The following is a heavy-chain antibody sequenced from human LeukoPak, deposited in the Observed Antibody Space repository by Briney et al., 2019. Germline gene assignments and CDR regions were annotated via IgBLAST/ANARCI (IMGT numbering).Heavy chain of an antibody. Sequence: RGALRLSCAEPGFALSSHRISSGREVPRGGPEWVANVNRDGSETYYLDSVKGRFTISKDNAKNSLYLQMNSLSDEDTALYHCARNNGMDVWGQGTTVIVSS. CDR1: GFALSSHR. CDR3: ARNNGMDV. V-gene: IGHV3-7*03. CDR2: VNRDGSET. J-gene: IGHJ6*02.